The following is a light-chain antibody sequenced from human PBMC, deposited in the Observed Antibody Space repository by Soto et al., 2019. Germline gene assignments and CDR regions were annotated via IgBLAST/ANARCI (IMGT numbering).Light chain of an antibody. CDR1: SGHSTYA. CDR2: LDSDGSH. J-gene: IGLJ3*02. V-gene: IGLV4-69*01. CDR3: QTWATVSDWV. Sequence: QPVLTQSPSASASLGASVKLTCTLSSGHSTYAIAWHQQQPEKGPRYLMKLDSDGSHSKGDGIPDRFSGSSSGAERYLTISSLQSEDEADYYCQTWATVSDWVFGGGTKLTVL.